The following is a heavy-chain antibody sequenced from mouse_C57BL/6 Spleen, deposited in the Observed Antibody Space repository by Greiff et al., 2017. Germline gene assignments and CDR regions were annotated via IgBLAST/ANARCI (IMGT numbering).Heavy chain of an antibody. CDR1: GFPFSSYG. Sequence: EVKLEESGGDLVKPGGSLKLSCAASGFPFSSYGMSWVRQTPDKRLEWVATISSGGSYTYYPDSVKGRFTISRGNAQNTLYLQMSSLRSEDTAMYYCGRLAGTEDYAMDYWGQGTSVTVSS. CDR3: GRLAGTEDYAMDY. J-gene: IGHJ4*01. D-gene: IGHD4-1*01. V-gene: IGHV5-6*02. CDR2: ISSGGSYT.